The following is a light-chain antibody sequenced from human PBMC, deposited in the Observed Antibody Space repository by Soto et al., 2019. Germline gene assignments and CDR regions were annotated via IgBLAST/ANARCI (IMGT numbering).Light chain of an antibody. J-gene: IGKJ3*01. CDR3: QKYSSAPF. CDR2: AAS. V-gene: IGKV1-27*01. Sequence: DIQMTQSPTSLSASVGDRVTITCRASQGIRNYVAWYQQIPGKAPKLLIYAASTLQSGVPSRFSGSGSGTDFTLTINGLQPEDVATYSCQKYSSAPFFGSGTKVEIK. CDR1: QGIRNY.